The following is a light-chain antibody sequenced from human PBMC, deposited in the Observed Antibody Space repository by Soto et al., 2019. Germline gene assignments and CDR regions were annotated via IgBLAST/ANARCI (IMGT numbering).Light chain of an antibody. CDR3: QQFSSYPLT. CDR1: QSVGSN. Sequence: LTQSPATLSVSPCERATLSCGASQSVGSNLAWYQQKPGQAPRLLIYDASSRATGIPDRFSGGGSGTDFTLTISRLEPEDFAVYYCQQFSSYPLTFGGGTKVDIK. V-gene: IGKV3D-20*01. CDR2: DAS. J-gene: IGKJ4*01.